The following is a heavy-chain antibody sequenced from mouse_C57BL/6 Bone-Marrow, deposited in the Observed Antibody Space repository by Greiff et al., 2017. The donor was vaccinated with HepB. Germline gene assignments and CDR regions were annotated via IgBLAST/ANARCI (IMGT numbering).Heavy chain of an antibody. Sequence: QVQLKESGAELARPGASVKMSCKASGYTFTSYTMHWVKQRPGQGLEWIGYINPSSGYTKYNQKFKDKATLTADKSSSTAYMQLSSLTSEDSAVYYCANLITYFDYWGQGTTLTVSS. J-gene: IGHJ2*01. CDR3: ANLITYFDY. D-gene: IGHD1-3*01. V-gene: IGHV1-4*01. CDR2: INPSSGYT. CDR1: GYTFTSYT.